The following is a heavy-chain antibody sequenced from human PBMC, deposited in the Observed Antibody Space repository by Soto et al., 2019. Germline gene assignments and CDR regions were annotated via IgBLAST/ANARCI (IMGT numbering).Heavy chain of an antibody. D-gene: IGHD4-4*01. Sequence: QVQLVQSGAEVKKPGASVKVSCKASGYTFTSYYMHWVRLAPGQGLEWMEIINPDGGGTSYAQQFQGRVIMTRDTSTSTVYMEMSSLRSEDTAVYYCAVGGNYLSMDVWGQGTTVTVSS. CDR2: INPDGGGT. CDR3: AVGGNYLSMDV. CDR1: GYTFTSYY. J-gene: IGHJ6*02. V-gene: IGHV1-46*01.